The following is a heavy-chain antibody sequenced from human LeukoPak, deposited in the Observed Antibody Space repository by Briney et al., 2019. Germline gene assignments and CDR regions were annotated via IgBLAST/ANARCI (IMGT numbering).Heavy chain of an antibody. CDR1: GYTFTAYY. Sequence: GASVKVSCKASGYTFTAYYMHWVRQAPGQGLEWMGWINPNSGDTNYAQKFQGRVTMTRDTSISTAYMELTSLRSDDTAVYYCARAIVVVPAAIAYSNYYYMDVWGKGTTVTVSS. D-gene: IGHD2-2*02. V-gene: IGHV1-2*02. CDR2: INPNSGDT. CDR3: ARAIVVVPAAIAYSNYYYMDV. J-gene: IGHJ6*03.